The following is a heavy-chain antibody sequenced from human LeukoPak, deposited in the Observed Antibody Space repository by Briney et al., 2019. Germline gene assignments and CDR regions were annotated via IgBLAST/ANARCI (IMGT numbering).Heavy chain of an antibody. D-gene: IGHD3-9*01. CDR1: SGSISSYY. Sequence: SETLSLTCTVSSGSISSYYWSWIRQPPGKGLEWIGYIYYSGSTNYNPSLKSRVTISVDTSKNQFSLKLSSVTAADTAVYYCARTDPYYDILTGYYMRWWFDPWGQGTLVTVSS. J-gene: IGHJ5*02. CDR3: ARTDPYYDILTGYYMRWWFDP. CDR2: IYYSGST. V-gene: IGHV4-59*01.